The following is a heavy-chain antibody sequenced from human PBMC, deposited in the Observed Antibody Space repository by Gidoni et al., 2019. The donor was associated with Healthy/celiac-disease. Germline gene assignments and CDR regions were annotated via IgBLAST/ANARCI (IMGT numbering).Heavy chain of an antibody. D-gene: IGHD4-17*01. J-gene: IGHJ4*02. Sequence: GVVQPGRSLRLSRAASGFTFSSYGMHWVRQAPGKGLEWVAVIWYDGSNKYYADSVKGRFTISRDNSKNTLYLQMNSLRAEDTAVYYCAREGVGSTVVTPRYFDYWGQGTLVTVSS. V-gene: IGHV3-33*01. CDR2: IWYDGSNK. CDR3: AREGVGSTVVTPRYFDY. CDR1: GFTFSSYG.